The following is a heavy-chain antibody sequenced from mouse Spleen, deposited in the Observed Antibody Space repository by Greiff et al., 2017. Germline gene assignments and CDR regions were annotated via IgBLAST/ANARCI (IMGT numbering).Heavy chain of an antibody. CDR2: INYDGSST. CDR3: ARDVGNYPFDY. CDR1: GFTFSDYY. Sequence: EVQLVESEGGLVQPGSSMKLSCTASGFTFSDYYMAWVRQVPEKGLEWVANINYDGSSTYYLDSLKSRFIISRDNAKNILYLQMSSLKSEDTATYYSARDVGNYPFDYWGQGTLVTVSA. J-gene: IGHJ3*01. D-gene: IGHD2-1*01. V-gene: IGHV5-16*01.